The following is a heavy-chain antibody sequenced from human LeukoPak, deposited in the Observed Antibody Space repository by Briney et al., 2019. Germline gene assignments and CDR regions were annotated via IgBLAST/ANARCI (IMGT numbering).Heavy chain of an antibody. CDR3: ARPGRLDYYDSSGYYSG. CDR1: GYSFTSYW. D-gene: IGHD3-22*01. J-gene: IGHJ4*02. CDR2: IYPGDSDT. V-gene: IGHV5-51*01. Sequence: GEFLKISCKGSGYSFTSYWIGWVRQMPGKGLEWMGIIYPGDSDTRYSPSFQGQVTISADKSISTAYLQWSSLKASDTAMYYCARPGRLDYYDSSGYYSGWGQGTLVTVSS.